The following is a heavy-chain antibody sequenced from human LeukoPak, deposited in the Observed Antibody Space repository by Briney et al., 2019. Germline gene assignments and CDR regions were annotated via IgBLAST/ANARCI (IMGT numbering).Heavy chain of an antibody. CDR2: ISWNSGSI. CDR1: GFTFDDYA. D-gene: IGHD5-18*01. V-gene: IGHV3-9*01. Sequence: GGSLRLSCAASGFTFDDYAMHWVRQAPGKGLEWVSGISWNSGSIGYADSVKGRFTISRDNSKNTLYLQMNSLRAEDTAVYYCAKGSDTAPDYWGQGTLVTVSS. CDR3: AKGSDTAPDY. J-gene: IGHJ4*02.